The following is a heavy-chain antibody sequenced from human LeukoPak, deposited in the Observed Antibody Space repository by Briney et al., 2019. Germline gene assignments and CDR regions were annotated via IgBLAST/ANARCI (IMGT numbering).Heavy chain of an antibody. CDR1: GGSFSGYY. D-gene: IGHD3-10*01. CDR3: ARSYGSGSYHPSVFDY. V-gene: IGHV4-34*01. Sequence: SETLSLTCAVYGGSFSGYYWSWIRQPPGKGLEWIGEINHSGSTNYNPSLKSRVTISVDTSKNQFSLKLSSVTAADTAVYYCARSYGSGSYHPSVFDYWGQGTLVTVSS. CDR2: INHSGST. J-gene: IGHJ4*02.